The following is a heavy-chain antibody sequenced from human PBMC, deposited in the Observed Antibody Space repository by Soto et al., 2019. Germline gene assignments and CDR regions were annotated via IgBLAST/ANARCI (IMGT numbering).Heavy chain of an antibody. Sequence: KGLELIGYIYYSGSTYYNPSLKSRVSISVDTSKNQFSLKLSSVTAAETAVDYCFFFSGRRRHTRLAPGLGILLNRSSDL. V-gene: IGHV4-30-4*07. D-gene: IGHD3-9*01. CDR2: IYYSGST. J-gene: IGHJ2*01. CDR3: FFFSGRRRHTRLAPGLGILLNRSSDL.